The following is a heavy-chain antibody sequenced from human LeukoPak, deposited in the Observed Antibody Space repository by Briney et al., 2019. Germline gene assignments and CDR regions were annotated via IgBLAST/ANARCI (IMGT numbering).Heavy chain of an antibody. CDR2: IGRSGGDA. CDR1: GFTFSSYA. J-gene: IGHJ4*02. Sequence: PGGSLRLSCAVSGFTFSSYAMSWVRQAPGKGLEWVSTIGRSGGDAYYADSVKGRFAVSRDNSKNTLYLQMNSLRAEDTAVYYCAKTYYYDSSGYYYGLWYFDYWGQGTLVTVSS. V-gene: IGHV3-23*01. CDR3: AKTYYYDSSGYYYGLWYFDY. D-gene: IGHD3-22*01.